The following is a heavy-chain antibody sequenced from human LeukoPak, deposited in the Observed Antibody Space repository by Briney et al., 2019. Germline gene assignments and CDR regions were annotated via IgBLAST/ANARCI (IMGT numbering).Heavy chain of an antibody. D-gene: IGHD2-15*01. J-gene: IGHJ4*02. V-gene: IGHV3-74*01. Sequence: AGGSLRLSCAASGFTFSSYWMHWVRQAPGKGLVWVSRIKSDGSSTSYADSVKGRFTISRDNAKNTLYLQMNSLRAEDTAVYFCARDTSLYCSGGSCFSDYFDYWGQGTLVTVSS. CDR1: GFTFSSYW. CDR2: IKSDGSST. CDR3: ARDTSLYCSGGSCFSDYFDY.